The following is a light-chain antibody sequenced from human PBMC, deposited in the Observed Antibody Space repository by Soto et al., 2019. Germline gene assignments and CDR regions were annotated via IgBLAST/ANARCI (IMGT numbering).Light chain of an antibody. CDR2: LNSDGSH. CDR1: SGHSSYA. CDR3: QTWDTGIRV. Sequence: QLVLTQSPSASASPGASVKLTCTLSSGHSSYAIAWHQQQPEKGPRFLMKLNSDGSHSKGDGIPDRFSGSSSGTERYLTISSLQSEDEADYYCQTWDTGIRVFGGGTKLTVL. J-gene: IGLJ3*02. V-gene: IGLV4-69*01.